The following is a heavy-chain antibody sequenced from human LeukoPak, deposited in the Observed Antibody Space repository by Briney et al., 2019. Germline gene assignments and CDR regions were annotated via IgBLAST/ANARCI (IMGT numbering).Heavy chain of an antibody. CDR1: GFTFSLFG. V-gene: IGHV3-30*18. J-gene: IGHJ4*03. Sequence: PGGAPGLSLATPGFTFSLFGMHWVRQAPRQGVGRGAVFSFDGSDKYYADFVKGRFTISRDNSKNTVYLQMNSLRAEDTAVYYCAKPNCYKTICPTWSPSFFDSWGQGMLVAVSS. D-gene: IGHD2/OR15-2a*01. CDR3: AKPNCYKTICPTWSPSFFDS. CDR2: FSFDGSDK.